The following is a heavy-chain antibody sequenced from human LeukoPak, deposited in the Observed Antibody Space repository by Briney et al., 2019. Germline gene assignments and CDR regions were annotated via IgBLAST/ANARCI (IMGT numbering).Heavy chain of an antibody. J-gene: IGHJ6*02. D-gene: IGHD2-15*01. CDR3: AIGYCSGGSCPNYYGMDV. V-gene: IGHV3-30*03. CDR1: GFTFSSYG. CDR2: ISYDGSNK. Sequence: GGSLRLSCAASGFTFSSYGMHWVRQAPGKGLEWVAVISYDGSNKYYADSVKGRFTISRDNSKNTLYLQMNSLRAEDTAVYYCAIGYCSGGSCPNYYGMDVWGQGTTVTVSS.